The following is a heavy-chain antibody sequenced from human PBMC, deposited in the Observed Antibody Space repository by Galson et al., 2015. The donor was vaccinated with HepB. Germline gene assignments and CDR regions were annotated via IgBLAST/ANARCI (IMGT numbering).Heavy chain of an antibody. CDR1: GFTFDDYA. CDR2: ISWNSGSI. V-gene: IGHV3-9*01. CDR3: AKGNVAFGVVIMFEY. D-gene: IGHD3-3*01. J-gene: IGHJ4*02. Sequence: SLRLSCAASGFTFDDYAMHWVRQAPGKGLEWVSGISWNSGSIGYADSVKGRFTISRDNAKNSLYLQMNSLRAEDTALYYCAKGNVAFGVVIMFEYWGQGTLVTVSS.